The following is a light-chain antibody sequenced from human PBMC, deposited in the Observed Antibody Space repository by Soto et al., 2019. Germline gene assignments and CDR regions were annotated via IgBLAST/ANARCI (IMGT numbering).Light chain of an antibody. J-gene: IGKJ4*01. V-gene: IGKV3-11*01. CDR2: GAS. CDR1: QSISSH. Sequence: EIVLTQSPATLSLSPGERATLSCRASQSISSHLAWYQQKPGQAPRLLIYGASNRATGIPARFSGSGSGTDFPLTISSLEPEDLAVYYFQQRINWPLTFGGGTKVEIK. CDR3: QQRINWPLT.